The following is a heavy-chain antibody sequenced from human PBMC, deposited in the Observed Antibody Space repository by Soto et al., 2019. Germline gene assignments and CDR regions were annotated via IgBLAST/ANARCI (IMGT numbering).Heavy chain of an antibody. CDR2: MNPNSGRT. J-gene: IGHJ6*02. V-gene: IGHV1-8*01. Sequence: ASVKVSCKASGYTVTSYDLNSERQAPGQGLEWMGWMNPNSGRTAYAQKFQGRVTMTRSTSISTAYMELSSLRSEDTAVYYCARPHDYIWGSHRTIESYAMDVWGQGTTVTVSS. CDR1: GYTVTSYD. CDR3: ARPHDYIWGSHRTIESYAMDV. D-gene: IGHD3-16*02.